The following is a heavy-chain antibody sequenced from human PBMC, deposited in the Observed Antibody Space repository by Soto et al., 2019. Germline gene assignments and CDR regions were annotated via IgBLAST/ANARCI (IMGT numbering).Heavy chain of an antibody. V-gene: IGHV4-4*02. CDR1: GGSISSSNW. CDR3: ARGWGYSGYDNDY. D-gene: IGHD5-12*01. J-gene: IGHJ4*02. Sequence: SETLSLTCAVSGGSISSSNWWSWVRQPPGKGLEWIGEIYHSGSTNYNPSLKSRVTISVDKSKNQFSLKLSSVTAADTAVYYCARGWGYSGYDNDYWRQGTLVTVSS. CDR2: IYHSGST.